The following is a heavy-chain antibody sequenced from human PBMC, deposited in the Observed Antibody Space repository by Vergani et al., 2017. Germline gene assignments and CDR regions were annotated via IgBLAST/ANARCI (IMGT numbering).Heavy chain of an antibody. D-gene: IGHD5-12*01. J-gene: IGHJ6*02. CDR1: GFTFNHYA. CDR2: ISGSGGST. CDR3: AKANPRNSGYYYLYYYHAMDV. V-gene: IGHV3-23*01. Sequence: EVQLLEPGGDLVQPGGSLRFSCAASGFTFNHYAMNWVRQAPGKGLEWVSGISGSGGSTYYAGSVKGRFTISRDSSKNTLYLQMNSLSAGDTAVYYCAKANPRNSGYYYLYYYHAMDVWGQGTTVTVSS.